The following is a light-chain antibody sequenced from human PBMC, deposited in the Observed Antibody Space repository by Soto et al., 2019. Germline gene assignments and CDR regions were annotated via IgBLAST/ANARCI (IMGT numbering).Light chain of an antibody. CDR1: QSVSSY. CDR3: QQGDT. V-gene: IGKV3-11*01. CDR2: DAS. Sequence: EIVLTQSPATLSLSPGERATLSCRASQSVSSYLAWYQQKPGQAPRLLSYDASNRATGIPARFSGSGSGTDFTLTISSLEPEDFAVYYCQQGDTFGQGTKLEIK. J-gene: IGKJ2*01.